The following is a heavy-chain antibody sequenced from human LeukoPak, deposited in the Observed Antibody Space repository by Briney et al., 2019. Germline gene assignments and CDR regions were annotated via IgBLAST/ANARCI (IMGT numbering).Heavy chain of an antibody. V-gene: IGHV4-59*08. Sequence: PETLSLTCTVSGGSISSYYWSWIRQPPGKGLEWIGYIYYSGSTNYNPSLESRVTISVDTSKNQFSLKLSSVTAADTAVYYCARHGSSWYEKDYFDYWGQGTLVTVSS. CDR1: GGSISSYY. D-gene: IGHD6-13*01. CDR2: IYYSGST. CDR3: ARHGSSWYEKDYFDY. J-gene: IGHJ4*02.